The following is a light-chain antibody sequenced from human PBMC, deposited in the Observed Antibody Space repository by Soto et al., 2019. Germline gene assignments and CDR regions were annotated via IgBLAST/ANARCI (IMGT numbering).Light chain of an antibody. CDR1: QTISAN. V-gene: IGKV3-15*01. J-gene: IGKJ1*01. CDR2: DAS. CDR3: QQYNNWPQT. Sequence: VLTQSPGTLPLSPGEAASLSYRTSQTISANYLVWYQQRLGQAPRLLIYDASTRATGIPARFSGSGSGTDFTLTISGLQSEDFAVYYCQQYNNWPQTFGQGTKVDIK.